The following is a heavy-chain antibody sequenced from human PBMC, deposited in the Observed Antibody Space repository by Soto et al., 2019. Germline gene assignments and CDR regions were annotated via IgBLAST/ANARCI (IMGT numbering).Heavy chain of an antibody. CDR2: ITGTGGTT. CDR3: AKLRSGFYNHFDY. Sequence: GGSLRLSCAASGFTFSGYAMSWVRQAPGKGLECVSTITGTGGTTKYADSVTGRFTISRDRSTKTVYLQMDSLRTEDTAVYYCAKLRSGFYNHFDYWGQGALVTVSS. V-gene: IGHV3-23*01. CDR1: GFTFSGYA. D-gene: IGHD6-19*01. J-gene: IGHJ4*02.